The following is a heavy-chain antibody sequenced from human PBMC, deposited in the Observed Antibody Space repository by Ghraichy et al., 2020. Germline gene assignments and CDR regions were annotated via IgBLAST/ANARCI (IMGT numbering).Heavy chain of an antibody. J-gene: IGHJ6*02. Sequence: GGSLRLSCAASGFTFSSYSMNWVRQAPGKGLEWVSYISSSSSTIYYADSVKGRFTISRDNAKNSLYLQMNSLRDEDTAVYYCARAEGREPMESYYYYGMDVWGQGTTVTVSS. V-gene: IGHV3-48*02. CDR3: ARAEGREPMESYYYYGMDV. CDR1: GFTFSSYS. CDR2: ISSSSSTI. D-gene: IGHD3-10*01.